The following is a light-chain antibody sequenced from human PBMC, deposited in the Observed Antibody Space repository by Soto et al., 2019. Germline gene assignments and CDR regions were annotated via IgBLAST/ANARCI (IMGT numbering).Light chain of an antibody. CDR1: QGISNY. CDR3: QKYDSAPWT. J-gene: IGKJ1*01. CDR2: GAS. Sequence: EIQMTQSPSSLSASVGDRVTITCRASQGISNYLAWYQQKPGKVPKLLIYGASTLQSGVPSRLSGSGSGTDFTLIINSLQPEDVATYYCQKYDSAPWTFGQGPKVEI. V-gene: IGKV1-27*01.